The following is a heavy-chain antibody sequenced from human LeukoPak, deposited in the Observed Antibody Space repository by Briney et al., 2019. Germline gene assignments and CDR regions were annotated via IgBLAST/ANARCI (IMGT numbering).Heavy chain of an antibody. CDR2: IRYDGSSK. CDR1: GFTFSSYG. D-gene: IGHD6-19*01. CDR3: AKDRGEAVALYYFDY. J-gene: IGHJ4*02. V-gene: IGHV3-30*02. Sequence: GGSLRLSCAASGFTFSSYGMHWVRQAPGKGLEWVAFIRYDGSSKYYADSVKGRFTISRDNSKNTLYLQMNSLRAEDTAVYYCAKDRGEAVALYYFDYWGQGTLVTVS.